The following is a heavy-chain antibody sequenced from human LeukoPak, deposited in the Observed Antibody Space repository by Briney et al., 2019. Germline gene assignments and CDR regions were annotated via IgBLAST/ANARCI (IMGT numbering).Heavy chain of an antibody. CDR1: GFTFNSYW. J-gene: IGHJ3*02. Sequence: PGGSLRLSCAASGFTFNSYWMHWVRQAPGKGLVWVSRINSDGSGTSDADFVKGRFTISRDNSENTLYLQMNSLRAEDTAMYYCARDRLTNDAFDIWGQGTMVTVSS. CDR2: INSDGSGT. V-gene: IGHV3-74*01. D-gene: IGHD2-8*01. CDR3: ARDRLTNDAFDI.